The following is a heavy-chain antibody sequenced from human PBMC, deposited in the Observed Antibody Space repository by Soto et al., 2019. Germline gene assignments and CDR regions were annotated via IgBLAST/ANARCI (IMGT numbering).Heavy chain of an antibody. Sequence: QVQLVESGGGLVKPGGSLRLSCAASGFTFSDYYMSWVRQAPGKGLEWVSYISSSGTTIDYVDSVKGRFTISRDNAKNKLYMPMNSMRADDTAVYYCARAYYGSEFDYWGQGTLVTVSS. D-gene: IGHD3-10*01. J-gene: IGHJ4*02. V-gene: IGHV3-11*01. CDR2: ISSSGTTI. CDR3: ARAYYGSEFDY. CDR1: GFTFSDYY.